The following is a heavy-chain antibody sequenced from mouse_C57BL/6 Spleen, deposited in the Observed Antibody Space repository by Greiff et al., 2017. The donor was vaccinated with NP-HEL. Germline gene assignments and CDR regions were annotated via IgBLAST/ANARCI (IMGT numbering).Heavy chain of an antibody. J-gene: IGHJ4*01. V-gene: IGHV1-80*01. Sequence: VQLQQSGAELVKPGASVKISCKASGYAFSSYWMNWVKQRPGKGLEWIGQIYPGDGDTNYNGKFKGKATLTADKSSSTAYMQLSSLTFEDSAVYFCARPYYYGSPAMDYWGQGTSVTVSS. CDR1: GYAFSSYW. D-gene: IGHD1-1*01. CDR3: ARPYYYGSPAMDY. CDR2: IYPGDGDT.